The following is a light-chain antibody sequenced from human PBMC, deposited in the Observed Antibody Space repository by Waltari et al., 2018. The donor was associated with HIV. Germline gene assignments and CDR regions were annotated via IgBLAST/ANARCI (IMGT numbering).Light chain of an antibody. J-gene: IGKJ4*01. CDR1: QSLLHNNGYNY. Sequence: DIVMTQSPLSLPVTTGEPASISCRSSQSLLHNNGYNYLDWYLQKPGQSPQLLIYLGSNRASGVPDRFSGSGSGTDFTLKISRVEAEDVGVYYCMQALQTPTFGGGTKVEIK. CDR3: MQALQTPT. CDR2: LGS. V-gene: IGKV2-28*01.